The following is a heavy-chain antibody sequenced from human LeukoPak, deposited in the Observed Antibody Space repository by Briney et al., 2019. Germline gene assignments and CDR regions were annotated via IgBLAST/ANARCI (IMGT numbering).Heavy chain of an antibody. CDR2: IYSSGST. Sequence: SETLSLTCNVSGGSISSGRYYWSWIRQPAGRGLEWIGRIYSSGSTNYNPSLKSRVTLSVDTSKNQFSLKLSSVTAADTAVYYCARSTEGWFDPWGQGTLVTVSS. CDR3: ARSTEGWFDP. CDR1: GGSISSGRYY. J-gene: IGHJ5*02. V-gene: IGHV4-61*02.